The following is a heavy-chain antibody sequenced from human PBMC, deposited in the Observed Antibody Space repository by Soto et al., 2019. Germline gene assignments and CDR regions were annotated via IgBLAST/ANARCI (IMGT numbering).Heavy chain of an antibody. CDR3: ARHIRAYCRSTRCNDAFDV. J-gene: IGHJ3*01. CDR2: VYYSGST. D-gene: IGHD2-2*01. V-gene: IGHV4-59*08. Sequence: PSETLSLTFTVSGGSIGTYLWSLIRQPQGKVLEWIGYVYYSGSTTYSPSLKSRVTISVDTSKNQFSLKLKSVTAEDTAVYYCARHIRAYCRSTRCNDAFDVWRQGTMVTVSS. CDR1: GGSIGTYL.